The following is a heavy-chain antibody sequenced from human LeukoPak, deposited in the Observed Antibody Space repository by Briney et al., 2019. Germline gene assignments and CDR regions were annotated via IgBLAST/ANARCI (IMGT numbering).Heavy chain of an antibody. D-gene: IGHD4-17*01. CDR3: ARRGDYGDYWFDP. CDR1: GYSFTSYW. CDR2: IYPGDSDT. Sequence: RESLKISCKGSGYSFTSYWIGWVRQMPGNGLECMGIIYPGDSDTRYSPPFQGQVTILVDKSISTAYLQWSNLKASDTAMYYCARRGDYGDYWFDPWGQGTLVTVSS. J-gene: IGHJ5*02. V-gene: IGHV5-51*01.